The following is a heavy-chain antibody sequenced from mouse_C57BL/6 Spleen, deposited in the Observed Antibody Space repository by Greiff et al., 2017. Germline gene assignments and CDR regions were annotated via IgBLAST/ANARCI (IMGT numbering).Heavy chain of an antibody. D-gene: IGHD1-1*01. V-gene: IGHV1-26*01. CDR1: GYTFTDYY. CDR3: ARVTTVVYWYFDV. J-gene: IGHJ1*03. Sequence: EVQLQQSGPELVKPGASVKISCKASGYTFTDYYMNWVKQSHGKSLEWIGDINPNNGGTSYNQKFKGKATLTVDKSSSTAYMELRSLTSEDSAVSYCARVTTVVYWYFDVWGTGTTVTVSS. CDR2: INPNNGGT.